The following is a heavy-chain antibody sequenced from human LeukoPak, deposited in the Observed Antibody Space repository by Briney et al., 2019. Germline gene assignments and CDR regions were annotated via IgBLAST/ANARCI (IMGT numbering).Heavy chain of an antibody. CDR1: GGSISSYY. D-gene: IGHD4-17*01. CDR3: ARDRTTVTKDSAFDI. Sequence: SETLSLTCTVSGGSISSYYWSWIRQPPGKGLEWIGYIYYSGSTNYNPSLKSRVTISVDTSKNQFSLKLSSVTAADTAVYYCARDRTTVTKDSAFDIWGQGTMVTVSS. V-gene: IGHV4-59*01. J-gene: IGHJ3*02. CDR2: IYYSGST.